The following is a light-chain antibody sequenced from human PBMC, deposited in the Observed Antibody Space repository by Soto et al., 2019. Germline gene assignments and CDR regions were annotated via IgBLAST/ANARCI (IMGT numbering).Light chain of an antibody. CDR1: QSVSSN. Sequence: EIVMTQSPATPSVSPGERGTLSCRASQSVSSNLAWYQQKPGQAPRLLIYGASTRATGIPARFSGSGSGTEFTLTISSLQSEDFAVYYCQQYNNWPRTFGQGTKVDI. CDR3: QQYNNWPRT. V-gene: IGKV3-15*01. J-gene: IGKJ1*01. CDR2: GAS.